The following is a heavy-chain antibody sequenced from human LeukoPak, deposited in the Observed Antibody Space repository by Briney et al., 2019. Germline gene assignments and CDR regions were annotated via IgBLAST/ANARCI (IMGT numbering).Heavy chain of an antibody. CDR1: GFTFSSYA. Sequence: PGGSLRLSCAASGFTFSSYAMSWVRQAPGKGLEWVSAISGSGGSTYYADSVKGRFTISRDNSKNTLYLQVNSLRVEDTAVYYCATEYSSSWYRSANFDYWGQGTLVTVSS. D-gene: IGHD6-13*01. J-gene: IGHJ4*02. CDR3: ATEYSSSWYRSANFDY. CDR2: ISGSGGST. V-gene: IGHV3-23*01.